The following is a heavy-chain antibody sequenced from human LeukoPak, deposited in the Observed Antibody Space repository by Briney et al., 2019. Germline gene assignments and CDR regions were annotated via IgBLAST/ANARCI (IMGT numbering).Heavy chain of an antibody. Sequence: GASLLISCKGSGYSFTSYWISWVRPLPGKGLEWMGRIDPSDSYTNYSPSFQGHVTISADKSISTAYLQWSSLKASDTAMYYCARHPAGIAAAGTSWGQGTLVTVSS. CDR2: IDPSDSYT. CDR3: ARHPAGIAAAGTS. V-gene: IGHV5-10-1*01. J-gene: IGHJ5*02. D-gene: IGHD6-13*01. CDR1: GYSFTSYW.